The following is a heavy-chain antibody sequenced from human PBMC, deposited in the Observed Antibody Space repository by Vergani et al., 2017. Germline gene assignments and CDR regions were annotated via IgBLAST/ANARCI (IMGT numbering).Heavy chain of an antibody. CDR2: ISSSGSTI. CDR3: ASARGMVRGVIIPDTSPDY. Sequence: QVQLVESGGGLVKPGRSLRLSCAASGFTFSDYYMSWIRQAPGKGLEWVSYISSSGSTISYADSVKGRFTVSRDNAKTSLYLQMNSLRAEDTAVYYCASARGMVRGVIIPDTSPDYWGQGTLVTVSS. V-gene: IGHV3-11*01. J-gene: IGHJ4*02. CDR1: GFTFSDYY. D-gene: IGHD3-10*01.